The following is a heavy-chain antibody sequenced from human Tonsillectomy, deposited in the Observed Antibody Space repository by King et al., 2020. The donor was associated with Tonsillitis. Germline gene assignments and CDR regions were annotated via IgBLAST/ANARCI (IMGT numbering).Heavy chain of an antibody. CDR2: ISGGGCST. Sequence: VQLVESGGGLARPGGSLRVSCVVSGFTFGEYGMSWVRQAPGKGLEWVSAISGGGCSTYYAESVEGRFVISRDNSENTLYLQMNNLRAEDTAIYYCARGCCSGGKCYYDAFDIWGQGTMLTVSS. V-gene: IGHV3-23*04. J-gene: IGHJ3*02. D-gene: IGHD2-15*01. CDR3: ARGCCSGGKCYYDAFDI. CDR1: GFTFGEYG.